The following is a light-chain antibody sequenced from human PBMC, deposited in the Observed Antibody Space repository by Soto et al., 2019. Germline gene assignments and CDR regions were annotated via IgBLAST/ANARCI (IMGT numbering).Light chain of an antibody. CDR1: QSVSSSY. V-gene: IGKV3D-20*01. CDR3: QLCGSSPYT. J-gene: IGKJ2*01. CDR2: DAS. Sequence: EIVLTQSPATLSLSPGERATLSCGASQSVSSSYLAWYQQKPGLAPRLLIYDASIRDTGIPDTFSGSGSGTEYTITITKQEPEDFAVSYCQLCGSSPYTFGQGTKLEIK.